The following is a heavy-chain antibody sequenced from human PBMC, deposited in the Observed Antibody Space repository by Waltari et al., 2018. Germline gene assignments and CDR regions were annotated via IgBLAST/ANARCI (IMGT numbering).Heavy chain of an antibody. CDR3: ARDRGYFDY. CDR2: IKEDGGEK. J-gene: IGHJ4*02. D-gene: IGHD3-10*01. V-gene: IGHV3-7*01. Sequence: EVQLVESGGGLVQPGGSLRLCCSASGLTFSRFWMSWVRQAPGKGLEWVASIKEDGGEKYYVDSLKGRIIISRDNAKNSLYLQMNSLRVEDTAVYYCARDRGYFDYWGLGTLVTVSS. CDR1: GLTFSRFW.